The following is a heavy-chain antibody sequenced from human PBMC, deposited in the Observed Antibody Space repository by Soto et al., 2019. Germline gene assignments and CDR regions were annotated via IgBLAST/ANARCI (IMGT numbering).Heavy chain of an antibody. CDR3: ARDTKSSGRYYGYFQH. D-gene: IGHD1-26*01. V-gene: IGHV3-48*02. Sequence: EVQLVESGGGLVQPGGSLRLSCAASGFTFSSYSMNWVRQAPGKGLEWVSYISSSSSTIYYADSVKGRFTISRDNAKNSLYLQMNSVRDEDTAVYYCARDTKSSGRYYGYFQHWGQGTLVTVSS. J-gene: IGHJ1*01. CDR2: ISSSSSTI. CDR1: GFTFSSYS.